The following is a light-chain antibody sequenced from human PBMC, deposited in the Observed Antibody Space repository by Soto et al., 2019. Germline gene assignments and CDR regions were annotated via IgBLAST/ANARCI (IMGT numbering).Light chain of an antibody. CDR2: GAS. Sequence: EIVMTQSPATLSVSPGERATLSCRASQSVGSNLAWYQLKPGQAPRLLIYGASTRATGIPARFSGSGSGTDFTLTISSLQSEDFAIYFCPQYNNWPPDRTFGQGTKVEIK. CDR3: PQYNNWPPDRT. CDR1: QSVGSN. V-gene: IGKV3-15*01. J-gene: IGKJ1*01.